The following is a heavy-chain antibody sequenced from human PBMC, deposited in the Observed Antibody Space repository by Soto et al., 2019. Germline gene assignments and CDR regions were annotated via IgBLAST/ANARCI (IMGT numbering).Heavy chain of an antibody. D-gene: IGHD1-26*01. CDR2: TFYRSKWYN. Sequence: QTLSLTCAISGDSVSSNSAAWSWIRQSPSRGLGWLGRTFYRSKWYNDYAVSVKGRITINPDTSKNQFSLQLNSVTPEDTAVYYCAKEGGNHYYYYAMAVWGQGTTVTVSS. V-gene: IGHV6-1*01. CDR3: AKEGGNHYYYYAMAV. J-gene: IGHJ6*02. CDR1: GDSVSSNSAA.